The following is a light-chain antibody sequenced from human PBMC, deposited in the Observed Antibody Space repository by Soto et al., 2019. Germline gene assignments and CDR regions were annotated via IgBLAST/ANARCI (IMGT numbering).Light chain of an antibody. CDR3: LQDYNYPIT. J-gene: IGKJ3*01. V-gene: IGKV1-6*01. Sequence: AIQMTQSPSSLSASVGDRVTIPCRASQGIRNDLGWSQQKPGKAPKVLIYAASSIQSGVPSRFSGSGSGTDFTLSISSLQPEDFATDYCLQDYNYPITFGPGTKVDIK. CDR2: AAS. CDR1: QGIRND.